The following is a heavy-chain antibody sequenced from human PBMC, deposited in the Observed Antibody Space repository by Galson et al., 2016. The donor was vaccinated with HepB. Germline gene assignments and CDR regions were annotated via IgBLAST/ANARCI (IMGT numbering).Heavy chain of an antibody. Sequence: SLRLSCAASGFTFQNYAMHWVRQAPGKGLEWISLITWDGDTTYYANSVKGRFTISRDNSKNSLYLQMSGLRAEDTALYYCAKDIYTGGWSKGDGFHYWGQGSLVTVSS. J-gene: IGHJ4*02. CDR2: ITWDGDTT. V-gene: IGHV3-43D*03. CDR1: GFTFQNYA. D-gene: IGHD6-19*01. CDR3: AKDIYTGGWSKGDGFHY.